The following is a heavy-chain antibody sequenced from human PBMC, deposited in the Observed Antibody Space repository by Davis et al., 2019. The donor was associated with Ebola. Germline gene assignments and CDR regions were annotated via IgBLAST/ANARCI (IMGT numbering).Heavy chain of an antibody. CDR3: ARDWATTVRTFDS. Sequence: ASVKVSCKASGFRLTNNAINWVRQAPGQGLEWMGWISARIGRTKYAQKFQDRIVMTTDTSTNIVYMELRSLNSDDTAMYYCARDWATTVRTFDSWGQGTLVTVSS. D-gene: IGHD1-1*01. V-gene: IGHV1-18*01. CDR1: GFRLTNNA. J-gene: IGHJ4*02. CDR2: ISARIGRT.